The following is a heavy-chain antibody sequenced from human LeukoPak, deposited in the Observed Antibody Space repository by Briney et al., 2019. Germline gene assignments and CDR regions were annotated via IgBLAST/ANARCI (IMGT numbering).Heavy chain of an antibody. CDR1: GFTFSSYN. CDR2: ITSSSNYI. J-gene: IGHJ4*02. V-gene: IGHV3-21*03. Sequence: GGSLRLSCAASGFTFSSYNMNWVRQAPGKGLEWVSSITSSSNYIYYADSVKGRFTISRDNAKYSLYLQMNSLRAEDTTVYYCARDCWDYGSGSYCGIDYWGQGTLVTVSS. D-gene: IGHD3-10*01. CDR3: ARDCWDYGSGSYCGIDY.